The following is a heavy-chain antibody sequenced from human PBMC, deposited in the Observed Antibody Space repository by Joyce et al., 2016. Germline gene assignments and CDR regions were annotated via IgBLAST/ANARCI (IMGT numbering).Heavy chain of an antibody. CDR1: GGSISTDY. V-gene: IGHV4-59*01. D-gene: IGHD6-13*01. CDR2: IHYSANT. CDR3: ARGGASSEYFDS. J-gene: IGHJ4*02. Sequence: HVQLQESGPGLVKPSETLSLSCTVSGGSISTDYWSWIRQPPGKGPEWKGWIHYSANTNYNRYLRSRVTLSLDTSKSQFSLSLTSVSAADTAVYYCARGGASSEYFDSWGPGTLVIVSS.